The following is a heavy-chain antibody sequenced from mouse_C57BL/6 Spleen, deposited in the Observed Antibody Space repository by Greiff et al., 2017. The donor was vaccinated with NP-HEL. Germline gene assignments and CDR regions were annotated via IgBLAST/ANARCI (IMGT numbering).Heavy chain of an antibody. V-gene: IGHV1-26*01. Sequence: EVQLQQSGPELVKPGASVKISCKASGYTFTDYYMNWVKQSHGKSLEWIGDINPNNGGTSYNQKFKGKATLTVDKSSSTAYMELRILTSEDSAVYYCARSRYCYGSSPIYFDGWGKGTTLTVSS. D-gene: IGHD1-1*01. CDR3: ARSRYCYGSSPIYFDG. J-gene: IGHJ2*01. CDR2: INPNNGGT. CDR1: GYTFTDYY.